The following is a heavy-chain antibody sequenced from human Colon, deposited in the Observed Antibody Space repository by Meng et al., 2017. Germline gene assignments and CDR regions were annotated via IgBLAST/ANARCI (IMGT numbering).Heavy chain of an antibody. D-gene: IGHD2-15*01. Sequence: QVQLVQSGAEVKTPWASVTVSCKASGYTLYIHWVRLRPGEGLEWMGRINPRTGDTKSAQSFQGRVTMTRDTSTTTFSMDLRSLTTDDSAIYFCARESADGGSFDLWGQGTLVTVSS. CDR3: ARESADGGSFDL. CDR1: GYTLY. V-gene: IGHV1-2*06. J-gene: IGHJ4*02. CDR2: INPRTGDT.